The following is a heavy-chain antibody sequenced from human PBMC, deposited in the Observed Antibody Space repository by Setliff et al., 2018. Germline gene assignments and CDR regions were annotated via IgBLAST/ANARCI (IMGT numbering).Heavy chain of an antibody. CDR1: GVSITSHY. V-gene: IGHV4-59*11. J-gene: IGHJ3*02. Sequence: PSETLSLTCTVSGVSITSHYWSWIRQPPGGALEWVGYIHHSGSTNYNPSLKSRVTLSMDTSRNHFSLNLTSLTAADTALYYCARDNIGPDALDIWGQGTMVTVS. CDR3: ARDNIGPDALDI. CDR2: IHHSGST.